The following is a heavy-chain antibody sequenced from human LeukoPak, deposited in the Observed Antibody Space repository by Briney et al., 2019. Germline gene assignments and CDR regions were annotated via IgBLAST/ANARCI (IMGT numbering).Heavy chain of an antibody. V-gene: IGHV3-11*04. CDR2: ISSSGSTI. CDR1: GFTFSDYY. CDR3: ARRAPNMDSSGSNAFDI. J-gene: IGHJ3*02. D-gene: IGHD3-22*01. Sequence: PGGSLRLSCAASGFTFSDYYMSWIRQAPGKGLEWVSYISSSGSTIYYADSVKGRFTISRDNAKNSLYLQMNSLRAEDTAVYYCARRAPNMDSSGSNAFDIWGQGTMVTVSS.